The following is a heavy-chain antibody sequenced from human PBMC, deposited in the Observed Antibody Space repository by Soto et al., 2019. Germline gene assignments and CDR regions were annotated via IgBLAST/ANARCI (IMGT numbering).Heavy chain of an antibody. Sequence: QVQLVESGGGVVQPGRSLRLSCAASGFTFSSYGMHWVRQAPGKGLEWVAVIWYVGSNKYYADSVKGRFTISRDNSKNTLYLQMNSLRAEDTAVYYCARDLFLRSYYYYGMDVWGQGTTVTVSS. CDR1: GFTFSSYG. D-gene: IGHD3-10*01. V-gene: IGHV3-33*01. CDR3: ARDLFLRSYYYYGMDV. J-gene: IGHJ6*02. CDR2: IWYVGSNK.